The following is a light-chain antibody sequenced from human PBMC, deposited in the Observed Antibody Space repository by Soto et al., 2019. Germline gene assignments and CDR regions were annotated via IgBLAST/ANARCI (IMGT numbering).Light chain of an antibody. CDR3: QQHGISHIT. CDR1: QNINNNY. V-gene: IGKV3-20*01. Sequence: VLTQSPGTLSLSPGGRATLSCRASQNINNNYLAWYQHKPGQAPRLLIYDASLRATGVPDRFSGSGSGTDFTLTITRLEPDDSAVYYCQQHGISHITFGQGTRLESK. J-gene: IGKJ5*01. CDR2: DAS.